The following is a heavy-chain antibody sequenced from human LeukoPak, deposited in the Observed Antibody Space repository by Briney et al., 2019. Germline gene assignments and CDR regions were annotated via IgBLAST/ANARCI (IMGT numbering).Heavy chain of an antibody. J-gene: IGHJ5*01. CDR1: GFTFSSYA. CDR3: AKGLYGDTFLNWFDS. V-gene: IGHV3-23*01. Sequence: GGSLRLSCAASGFTFSSYAMSCVRQAPGKGLKWVSGISGSVVSTYYTDSVKGRFTVSRDNSKNTMFLQMNSLRAEDSAVYYCAKGLYGDTFLNWFDSWGQGTLVTVFS. D-gene: IGHD2-21*01. CDR2: ISGSVVST.